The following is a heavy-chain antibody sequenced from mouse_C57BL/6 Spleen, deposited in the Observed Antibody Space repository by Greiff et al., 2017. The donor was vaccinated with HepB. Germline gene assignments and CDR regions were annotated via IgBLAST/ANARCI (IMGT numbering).Heavy chain of an antibody. J-gene: IGHJ2*01. CDR3: ARVPLIISYYFDY. V-gene: IGHV5-16*01. Sequence: EVKLVESEGGLVQPGSSMKLSCTASGFTFSDYYMAWVRQVPEKGLEWVANINYDGSSTYYLDSLKSRFIISRDNAKNILYLQMSSLKSEDTATYYCARVPLIISYYFDYWGQGTTLTVSS. CDR1: GFTFSDYY. CDR2: INYDGSST.